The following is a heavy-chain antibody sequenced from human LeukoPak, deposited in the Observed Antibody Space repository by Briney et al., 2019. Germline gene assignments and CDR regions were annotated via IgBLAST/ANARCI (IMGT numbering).Heavy chain of an antibody. V-gene: IGHV1-2*02. CDR3: AITPLYCSGGSCYPYYFDY. Sequence: ASVTVSCKASGYTFTGYYMHWVRQAPGQGLEGMGWINPNSGGTNYAQKFQGRVTMTRDTSISTAYMELSRLRSDDTAVYYCAITPLYCSGGSCYPYYFDYWGQGTLVTVSS. CDR1: GYTFTGYY. CDR2: INPNSGGT. J-gene: IGHJ4*02. D-gene: IGHD2-15*01.